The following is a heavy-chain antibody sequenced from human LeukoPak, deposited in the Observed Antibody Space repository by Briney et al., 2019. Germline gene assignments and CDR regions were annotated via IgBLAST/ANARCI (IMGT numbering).Heavy chain of an antibody. CDR3: ARDRGTPSSAGYSFAP. CDR2: IWYDGSNK. CDR1: GFTFSIFG. V-gene: IGHV3-33*01. J-gene: IGHJ5*02. D-gene: IGHD6-6*01. Sequence: GGSLRLSCAASGFTFSIFGMHWVRQAPGKGLEWVAIIWYDGSNKYYGDSVKGRFTVSRDNSKNTLHLQVNSLRAEDTAVYYCARDRGTPSSAGYSFAPWGQGALVTVSS.